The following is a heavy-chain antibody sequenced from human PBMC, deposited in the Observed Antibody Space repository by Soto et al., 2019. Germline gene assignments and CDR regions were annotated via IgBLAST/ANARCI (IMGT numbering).Heavy chain of an antibody. CDR1: GGSISSSSYY. V-gene: IGHV4-39*01. J-gene: IGHJ4*02. CDR3: ARHQRWLQFAPFDY. Sequence: SETLSLTCTVSGGSISSSSYYWGWIRQPPGKGLEWIGSIYYSGSTYYNPSLKSRVTISVDTSKNQFSLKLSSVTAADTAVYYCARHQRWLQFAPFDYWGQGTLVTVSS. D-gene: IGHD5-12*01. CDR2: IYYSGST.